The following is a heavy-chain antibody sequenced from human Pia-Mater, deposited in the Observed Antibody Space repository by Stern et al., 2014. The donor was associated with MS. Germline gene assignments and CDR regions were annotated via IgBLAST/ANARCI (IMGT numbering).Heavy chain of an antibody. CDR3: ARSKDSSSWYGYFDY. CDR1: GDSMSNNNW. D-gene: IGHD6-13*01. J-gene: IGHJ4*02. Sequence: VQLEESGPGLVRPSTTLFLTCSVSGDSMSNNNWWSWVRQAPGKGLEWIGEVPHSGRTNHNPSLPSRPTIAIDKSKKMISLRMDSVTAADTAVYYCARSKDSSSWYGYFDYWGQGTLVTVSS. CDR2: VPHSGRT. V-gene: IGHV4-4*02.